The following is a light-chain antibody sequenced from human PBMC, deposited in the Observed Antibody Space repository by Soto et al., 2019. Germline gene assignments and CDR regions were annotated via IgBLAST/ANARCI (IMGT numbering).Light chain of an antibody. CDR2: AVS. V-gene: IGKV1-39*01. CDR3: QQRSNWPPV. CDR1: QTIGSY. Sequence: DIQMTQSPSSLSASVGDTVTITCRASQTIGSYLSWYHQMPGKPPKLLIYAVSRLQSGVPSRFSGSGSGTDFTLTISSLEPEDFAVYYCQQRSNWPPVFGGGTKVEIK. J-gene: IGKJ4*01.